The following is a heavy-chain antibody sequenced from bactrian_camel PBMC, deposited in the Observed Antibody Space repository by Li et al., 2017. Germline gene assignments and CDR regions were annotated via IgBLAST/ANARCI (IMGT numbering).Heavy chain of an antibody. CDR3: AADRCTYWPNYNRL. CDR1: GNTRSTYC. V-gene: IGHV3S53*01. CDR2: LGRAGLI. Sequence: HVQLVESGGGSVEAGGSLRLTCAVSGNTRSTYCMAWFSQTPGHEREGIAHLGRAGLITYVDSVKGRFTISHDVAKNILYLDMKNLRPDDTAMYYCAADRCTYWPNYNRLWDQGTQVTVS. J-gene: IGHJ4*01. D-gene: IGHD2*01.